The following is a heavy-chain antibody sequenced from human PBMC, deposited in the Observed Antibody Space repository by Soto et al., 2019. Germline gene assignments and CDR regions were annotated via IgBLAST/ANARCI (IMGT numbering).Heavy chain of an antibody. V-gene: IGHV4-30-2*01. D-gene: IGHD2-2*03. Sequence: SETLSLTCAVSGGSISSGGYSWSWIRQPPGKGLEWIGYIYHSGSTYYNPSLKSRVTISVDRSKNQFSLKLSSVTAADTAVYFCAREGNLGRWIPPLDSWGQGTLVTVSS. CDR2: IYHSGST. J-gene: IGHJ4*02. CDR3: AREGNLGRWIPPLDS. CDR1: GGSISSGGYS.